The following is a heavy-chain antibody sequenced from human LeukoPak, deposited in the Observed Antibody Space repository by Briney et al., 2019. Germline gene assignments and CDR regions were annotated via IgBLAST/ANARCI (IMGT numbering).Heavy chain of an antibody. J-gene: IGHJ4*02. V-gene: IGHV4-59*12. D-gene: IGHD4-17*01. Sequence: SETLSLTCTVSGGSISSYYWSWIRQPPGKALEWIGYIYSSGSTDYNPSLKSRVTISVDTSKNQFSLKLSSVTAADTAVYYCARGHYYGDVTWGQGTLATVSS. CDR3: ARGHYYGDVT. CDR2: IYSSGST. CDR1: GGSISSYY.